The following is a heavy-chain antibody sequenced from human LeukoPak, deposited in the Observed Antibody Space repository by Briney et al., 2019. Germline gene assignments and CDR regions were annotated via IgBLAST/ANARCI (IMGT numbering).Heavy chain of an antibody. D-gene: IGHD2-15*01. CDR1: GYXFTDYY. CDR2: INPNSGGT. V-gene: IGHV1-2*02. Sequence: GASVKVSCKSSGYXFTDYYMHWVRQAPGQGLEWMGWINPNSGGTNSAQKFQGRVTMTRDTSISTAYMELSRLRSDDTAVYYCARVGCTGGSCYGWFDPWGQGTLVTVSS. CDR3: ARVGCTGGSCYGWFDP. J-gene: IGHJ5*02.